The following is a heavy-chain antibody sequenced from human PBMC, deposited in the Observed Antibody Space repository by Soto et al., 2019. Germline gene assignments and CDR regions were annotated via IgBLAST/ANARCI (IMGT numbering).Heavy chain of an antibody. D-gene: IGHD1-26*01. CDR3: ARRHYSGSYPYYFDY. V-gene: IGHV4-39*01. CDR2: IYYSGST. Sequence: SETLSLTCTVSGGSISSSSYYWGWIRQPPGKGLEWIGSIYYSGSTYYNPSLKSRVTISVDTSKNQFSLKLSSVTAADTAVYYCARRHYSGSYPYYFDYWGQGTLVTVSS. J-gene: IGHJ4*02. CDR1: GGSISSSSYY.